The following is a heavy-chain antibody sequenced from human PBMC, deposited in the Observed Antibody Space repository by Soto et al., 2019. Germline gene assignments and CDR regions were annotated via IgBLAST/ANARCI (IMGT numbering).Heavy chain of an antibody. CDR3: ARDPFGYGSGPEEDAFDI. J-gene: IGHJ3*02. Sequence: GGSLRLSCAASGFTFSSYAMSWVRQAPGKGLEWVSAISGSGGSTYYADSVKGRFTISRDNSKNTLYLQMNSLRAADTAVYYCARDPFGYGSGPEEDAFDIWGQGTMVTVSS. V-gene: IGHV3-23*01. D-gene: IGHD3-10*01. CDR1: GFTFSSYA. CDR2: ISGSGGST.